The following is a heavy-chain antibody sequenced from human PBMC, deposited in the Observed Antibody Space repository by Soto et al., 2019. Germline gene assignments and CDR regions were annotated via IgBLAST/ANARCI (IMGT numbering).Heavy chain of an antibody. V-gene: IGHV3-23*01. D-gene: IGHD6-19*01. J-gene: IGHJ4*02. CDR1: GFTFSSYA. CDR3: AKRGAYNSGWVGDFDY. CDR2: ITNSGLST. Sequence: EVQLLESGGGLVQPGGSLRLSCAASGFTFSSYAMSWVRQAPGKGLEWVSSITNSGLSTYYADSVKGRFTISRDNSKNTLYLQMNSLRAEDPAVYFCAKRGAYNSGWVGDFDYWGQGTLVTVSS.